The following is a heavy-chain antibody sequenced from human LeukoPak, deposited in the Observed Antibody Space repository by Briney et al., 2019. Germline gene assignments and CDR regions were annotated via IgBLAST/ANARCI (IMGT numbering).Heavy chain of an antibody. V-gene: IGHV3-33*08. CDR1: GFTFSTYG. Sequence: AGGSLRLSCEASGFTFSTYGMHWVRQAPGKGLEWVAVIWYDGSNKYYADSVKGRFTISRDNSKNTLYLQMNSLRAEDTAVYYCARDLDYGETRDYWGQGTLVTVSS. CDR2: IWYDGSNK. CDR3: ARDLDYGETRDY. D-gene: IGHD4-17*01. J-gene: IGHJ4*02.